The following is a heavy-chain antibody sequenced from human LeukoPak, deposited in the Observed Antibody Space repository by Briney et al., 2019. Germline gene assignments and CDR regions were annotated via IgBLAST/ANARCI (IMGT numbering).Heavy chain of an antibody. CDR2: ISDSGANT. Sequence: GGSLRLSCAASGFTFSTYAMSWVRQAPGKGLEWVSTISDSGANTYYADSVRGRFTISRDNSKNTLYLQKNSLRADDTAIYYCAKVRLYGDYPEIDYWGQGTLVAVSP. CDR1: GFTFSTYA. J-gene: IGHJ4*02. V-gene: IGHV3-23*01. CDR3: AKVRLYGDYPEIDY. D-gene: IGHD4-17*01.